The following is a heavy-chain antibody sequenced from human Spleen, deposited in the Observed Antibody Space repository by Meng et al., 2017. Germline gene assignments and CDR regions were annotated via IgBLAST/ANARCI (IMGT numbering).Heavy chain of an antibody. Sequence: GESLKISCAASGFTFSSYGMHWVRQAPGKGLEWVAVIWYDGSNKYYADSVKGRFTISRDNSKNTLYLQMNSLRAEDTAVYYCAKPIAGHFRGFDYWGQGTLVTVSS. CDR1: GFTFSSYG. V-gene: IGHV3-33*06. J-gene: IGHJ4*02. CDR2: IWYDGSNK. D-gene: IGHD3-3*02. CDR3: AKPIAGHFRGFDY.